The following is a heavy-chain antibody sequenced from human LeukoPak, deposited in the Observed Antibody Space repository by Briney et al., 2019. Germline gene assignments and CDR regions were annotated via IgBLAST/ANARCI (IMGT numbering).Heavy chain of an antibody. J-gene: IGHJ4*02. CDR2: IYSGGSI. CDR1: ALTVSTNY. CDR3: ARAGRGRFDY. V-gene: IGHV3-53*01. D-gene: IGHD3-10*01. Sequence: PGPSLRLSCAASALTVSTNYMRSVRQAPGDGLELVSAIYSGGSIYYGDSVKGRLTMSRDNSKNTLYLQMNSVSAEDTAVYYCARAGRGRFDYWGQGTLVTVSS.